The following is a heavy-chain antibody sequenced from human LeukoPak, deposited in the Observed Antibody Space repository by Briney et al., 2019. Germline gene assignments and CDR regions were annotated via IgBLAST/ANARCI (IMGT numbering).Heavy chain of an antibody. J-gene: IGHJ4*02. CDR3: ASGAVAGLAY. CDR1: GDSVSSNSAA. V-gene: IGHV6-1*01. D-gene: IGHD6-19*01. Sequence: SQTLSLTCAISGDSVSSNSAAWNWIRQSPSRGLEWLGRTYYRSKWYSDYAISVKSRITINPDTSKNQFSLQLSSVTPEDTAVYYCASGAVAGLAYWGQGTLVSVSS. CDR2: TYYRSKWYS.